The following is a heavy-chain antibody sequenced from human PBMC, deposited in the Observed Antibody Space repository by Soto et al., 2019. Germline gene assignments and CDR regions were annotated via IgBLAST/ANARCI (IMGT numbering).Heavy chain of an antibody. CDR3: ARGHGHGGSSFDF. CDR1: GGSTHSYY. CDR2: VYYNGDT. J-gene: IGHJ4*01. D-gene: IGHD2-15*01. V-gene: IGHV4-59*01. Sequence: QVQLQESGPGLVKPSETLSLTCTVSGGSTHSYYLAWIRQPPGKGLEWMGYVYYNGDTNYNPSLNSRVTISVDASKTQFFLILTAVTPADTAVYYCARGHGHGGSSFDFCGHGTLVTVSS.